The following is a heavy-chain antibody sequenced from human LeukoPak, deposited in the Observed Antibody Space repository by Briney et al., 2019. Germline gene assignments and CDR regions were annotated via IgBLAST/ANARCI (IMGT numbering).Heavy chain of an antibody. CDR3: ARDPYSGGYSAGLYFYYMDV. D-gene: IGHD1-26*01. CDR2: ITCDSSYV. Sequence: GGALRPSCAASGFTFSTHAMSRGRQAPGKGLEWVSSITCDSSYVFYADSVKGRFTISRDNAENSLYLQMNSLRVEDTAVYYCARDPYSGGYSAGLYFYYMDVWGKGTTVTVSS. CDR1: GFTFSTHA. J-gene: IGHJ6*03. V-gene: IGHV3-21*01.